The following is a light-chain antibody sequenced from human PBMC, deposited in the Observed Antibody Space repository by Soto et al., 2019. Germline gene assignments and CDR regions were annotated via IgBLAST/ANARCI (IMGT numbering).Light chain of an antibody. CDR2: DAS. V-gene: IGKV1-5*01. CDR1: QNINNW. Sequence: DIQMTQSPSTLSASVGDRVTITCRASQNINNWSAWYQQKPGKAPKLLIYDASSLESGVPSRFSGNGSGTEFTLTISGLQPDDFATYYCQQYNIYPFTFGQGTKLEIK. CDR3: QQYNIYPFT. J-gene: IGKJ2*01.